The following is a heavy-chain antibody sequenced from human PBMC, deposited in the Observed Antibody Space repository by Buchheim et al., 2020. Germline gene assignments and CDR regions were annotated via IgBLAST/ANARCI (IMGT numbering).Heavy chain of an antibody. CDR2: IIPILGIA. CDR1: GGTFSSYA. CDR3: ARVLLGCGSSTSCYYYYGMDV. Sequence: QVQLVQSGAEVKKPGSSVKVSCKASGGTFSSYAISWVRQAPGQGLEWMGRIIPILGIANYAQKFQGRVTITADKSTSTAYMELSSLRSEDTAVYYCARVLLGCGSSTSCYYYYGMDVWGQGTT. J-gene: IGHJ6*02. D-gene: IGHD2-2*01. V-gene: IGHV1-69*04.